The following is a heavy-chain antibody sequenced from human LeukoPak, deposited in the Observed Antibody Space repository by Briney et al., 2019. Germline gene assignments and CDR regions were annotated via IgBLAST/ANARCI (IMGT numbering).Heavy chain of an antibody. D-gene: IGHD4-17*01. Sequence: SETLSLTCAVYGGSFSGYYWSWIRQPPGKGLEWIGEINHSGSTNYSPSLKSRVTISVDTSKNQFSLKLSSVTAADTAVYYCAARADYGDYVLDYWGQGTLVTVSS. CDR1: GGSFSGYY. J-gene: IGHJ4*02. V-gene: IGHV4-34*01. CDR3: AARADYGDYVLDY. CDR2: INHSGST.